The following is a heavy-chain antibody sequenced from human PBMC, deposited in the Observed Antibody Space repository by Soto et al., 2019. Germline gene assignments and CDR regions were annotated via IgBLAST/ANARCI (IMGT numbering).Heavy chain of an antibody. CDR1: GYSITSYW. V-gene: IGHV5-51*01. CDR2: IYPGDSHT. CDR3: ARSSCSGGTCYHWFDP. Sequence: PGESLKISCKGSGYSITSYWIGWVRQMPGKGLEWMGIIYPGDSHTRYSPSFQGQVTISADKSISTAYLQWSSLKASDTAMYYCARSSCSGGTCYHWFDPWGQGNLVTVSS. J-gene: IGHJ5*02. D-gene: IGHD2-15*01.